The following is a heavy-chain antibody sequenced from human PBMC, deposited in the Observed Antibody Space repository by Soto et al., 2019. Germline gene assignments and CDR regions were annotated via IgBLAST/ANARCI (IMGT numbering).Heavy chain of an antibody. CDR2: ISGSGAST. Sequence: GGSLRLSCAASGFTFSSYAMSWVRQAPGKGLEWVSAISGSGASTYYAGSVRGRSTISRDNSKNTLYLQLNSLRVDDTAVCYCAKDPISATGERATYGLDLWGQGTTVTVSS. J-gene: IGHJ6*02. CDR3: AKDPISATGERATYGLDL. CDR1: GFTFSSYA. V-gene: IGHV3-23*01. D-gene: IGHD5-12*01.